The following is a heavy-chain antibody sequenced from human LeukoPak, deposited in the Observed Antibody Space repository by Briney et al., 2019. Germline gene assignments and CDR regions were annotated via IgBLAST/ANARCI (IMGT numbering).Heavy chain of an antibody. D-gene: IGHD3-3*01. CDR3: ASPRYDFWSGYYNY. J-gene: IGHJ4*02. Sequence: ASVKVSCKASGGTFSSYAISWVRQAPGQGLEWMGGIIPIFGTANYAQKFQGRVTITTDESTSTAYMELSSLRSEDTAVYYCASPRYDFWSGYYNYWGQGTLVTVSS. V-gene: IGHV1-69*05. CDR2: IIPIFGTA. CDR1: GGTFSSYA.